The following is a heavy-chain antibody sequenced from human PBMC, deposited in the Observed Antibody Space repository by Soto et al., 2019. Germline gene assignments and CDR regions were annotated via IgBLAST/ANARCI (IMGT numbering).Heavy chain of an antibody. D-gene: IGHD3-10*01. CDR3: ARMGGYYRRYYYYYGRDV. V-gene: IGHV1-18*01. CDR2: ISAYNGNT. CDR1: GYTFTSYG. J-gene: IGHJ6*02. Sequence: ASVKVSCKASGYTFTSYGISWVRQAPGQGLEWMGWISAYNGNTNYAQKLQGRVTMTTDTSTSTAYMELRSLRSDDTAVYYCARMGGYYRRYYYYYGRDVWGQGTTVTVSS.